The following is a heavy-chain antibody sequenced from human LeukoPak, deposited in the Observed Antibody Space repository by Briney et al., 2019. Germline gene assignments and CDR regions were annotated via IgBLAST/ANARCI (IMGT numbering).Heavy chain of an antibody. CDR1: GFTFSSYE. V-gene: IGHV3-48*03. D-gene: IGHD2-15*01. J-gene: IGHJ6*04. CDR2: ISSTGNTV. Sequence: TGGSLILSCAASGFTFSSYEMNWVRQAPGQGLEWVAYISSTGNTVHYAGSVKGRFTISRDNAKNSLYLQMNRLRAEDTAVYYCTKETPQMDVWGKGTTFTVSS. CDR3: TKETPQMDV.